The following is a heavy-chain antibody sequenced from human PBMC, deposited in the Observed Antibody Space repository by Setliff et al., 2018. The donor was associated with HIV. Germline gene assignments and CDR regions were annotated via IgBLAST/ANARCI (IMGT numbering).Heavy chain of an antibody. CDR2: INGDGDTT. V-gene: IGHV3-74*01. J-gene: IGHJ3*02. CDR3: ARAGSDYAYDI. D-gene: IGHD2-21*02. Sequence: AGGSLRLSCTASGVTFSSYWMHWVRQVPGKGLLWVSRINGDGDTTYHADSVKGRFTISRDNAQNTLYLQMNSLRAEDTAVYYCARAGSDYAYDIWGQGTKVTVSS. CDR1: GVTFSSYW.